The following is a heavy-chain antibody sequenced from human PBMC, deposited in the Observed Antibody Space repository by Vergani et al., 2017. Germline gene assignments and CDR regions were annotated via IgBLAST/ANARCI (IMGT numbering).Heavy chain of an antibody. J-gene: IGHJ4*02. CDR3: AKDYDSSGLGPGNYFDY. Sequence: QVQLVESGGGVVQPGGSLRLSCAASGFTFSSYGMHWVRQAPGKGLEWVAVIWYDGSNKYYADSVKGRFTISRDNSKNTLYLQMNSLRAEDTAVYYCAKDYDSSGLGPGNYFDYWGQGTLVTVSS. CDR1: GFTFSSYG. CDR2: IWYDGSNK. D-gene: IGHD3-22*01. V-gene: IGHV3-33*06.